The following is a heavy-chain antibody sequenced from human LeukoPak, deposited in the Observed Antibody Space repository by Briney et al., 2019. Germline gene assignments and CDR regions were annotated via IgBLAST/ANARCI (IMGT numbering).Heavy chain of an antibody. J-gene: IGHJ6*02. Sequence: SETLSLTCTVSGGSISSYYWSWIRQPPGKGLEWIGYIYYSGSTNYNPSLKSRVTISVDTSKNQFSLKLSSVTAADTAVYYCARGQYSYGYGMDAWGQGTTVTVSS. CDR2: IYYSGST. V-gene: IGHV4-59*01. D-gene: IGHD5-18*01. CDR1: GGSISSYY. CDR3: ARGQYSYGYGMDA.